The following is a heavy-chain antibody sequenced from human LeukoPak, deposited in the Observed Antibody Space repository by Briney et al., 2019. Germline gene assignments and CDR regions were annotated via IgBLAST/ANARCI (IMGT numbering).Heavy chain of an antibody. D-gene: IGHD1-7*01. CDR1: GGSFSGYY. V-gene: IGHV4-34*01. CDR3: ARGLAGTTYYYGMDV. Sequence: PSETLSLTCAVYGGSFSGYYWSWIRQPPGKGLEGIGEINHSGSTNYNPSLKSRVTISVDTSKNQFSLKLSSVTAADTAVYYCARGLAGTTYYYGMDVWGQGTTVTVSS. J-gene: IGHJ6*02. CDR2: INHSGST.